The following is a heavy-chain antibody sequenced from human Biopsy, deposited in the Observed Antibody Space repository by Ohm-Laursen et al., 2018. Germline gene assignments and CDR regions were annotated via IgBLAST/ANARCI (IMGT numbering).Heavy chain of an antibody. CDR3: VGGQRGPPIGVTVPGDAFDL. Sequence: SMKVSCKASGVTFDTYAFGWVRQAPGQGLEWMGGRIPYFNTIYYARNFQDRAVITADRSARTTDMQLSGLRPDDTAVYYCVGGQRGPPIGVTVPGDAFDLWGPGTMVTVSP. CDR1: GVTFDTYA. D-gene: IGHD2/OR15-2a*01. J-gene: IGHJ3*01. CDR2: RIPYFNTI. V-gene: IGHV1-69*13.